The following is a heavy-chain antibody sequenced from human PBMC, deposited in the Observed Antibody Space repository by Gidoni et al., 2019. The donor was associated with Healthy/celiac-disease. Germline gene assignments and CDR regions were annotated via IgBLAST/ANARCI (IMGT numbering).Heavy chain of an antibody. CDR1: GFPFSSYT. D-gene: IGHD3-10*01. J-gene: IGHJ4*02. CDR3: AREWTSGY. Sequence: EVQLVESGGGLVTPGGSLRLSCAASGFPFSSYTMNWVRQAPGKGLEWVSSISSSSSYIYYADSVKGRFTISRDNAKNSLFLQMNSLRAEDTAVYFCAREWTSGYWGQGTVVTVSS. CDR2: ISSSSSYI. V-gene: IGHV3-21*01.